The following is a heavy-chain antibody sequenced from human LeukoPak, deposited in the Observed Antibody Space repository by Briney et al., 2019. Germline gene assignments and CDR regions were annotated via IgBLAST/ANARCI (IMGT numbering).Heavy chain of an antibody. V-gene: IGHV3-23*01. CDR1: GFTFSSYA. D-gene: IGHD4/OR15-4a*01. J-gene: IGHJ5*02. CDR3: ARASGSNWHFAA. CDR2: ISGSGGST. Sequence: QPGGSLRLSCAASGFTFSSYAMSWVRQAPGKGLEWVSAISGSGGSTYYADSVKGRFTISRDNAKNTLCLQMSSLRADGTALYYCARASGSNWHFAAWGQGTLVTVSS.